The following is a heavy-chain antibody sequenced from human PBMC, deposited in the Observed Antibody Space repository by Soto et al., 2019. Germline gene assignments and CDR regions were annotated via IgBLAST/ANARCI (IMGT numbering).Heavy chain of an antibody. D-gene: IGHD3-16*01. V-gene: IGHV1-69*06. J-gene: IGHJ6*02. Sequence: SVKVSRKASGGTFSSYAISWVRQAPGQGLEWMGGIIPIFGTANYAQKFQGRVTITADKSTSTAYMELSSLRSEDTAVYYCARGDYYYYYGMDVWGQGTTVTVSS. CDR2: IIPIFGTA. CDR3: ARGDYYYYYGMDV. CDR1: GGTFSSYA.